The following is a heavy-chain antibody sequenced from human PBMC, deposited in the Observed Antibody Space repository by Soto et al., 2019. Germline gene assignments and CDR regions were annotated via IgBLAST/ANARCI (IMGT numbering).Heavy chain of an antibody. CDR3: ARVLHSTVTTQEDAFDI. Sequence: QVQLQESGPGLVKPSETLSLTCTVSGGSISSYYWSWIRQPPGKGLEWIGYIYYSGSTNYNPSLKSRVTITVDTSNNQFSLKLSSVTAADTAVYYCARVLHSTVTTQEDAFDIWGQGTMVTVSS. CDR1: GGSISSYY. CDR2: IYYSGST. J-gene: IGHJ3*02. D-gene: IGHD4-17*01. V-gene: IGHV4-59*01.